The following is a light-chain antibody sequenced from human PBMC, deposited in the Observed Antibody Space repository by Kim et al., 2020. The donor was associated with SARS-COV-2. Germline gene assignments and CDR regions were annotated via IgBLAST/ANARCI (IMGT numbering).Light chain of an antibody. V-gene: IGKV3-15*01. J-gene: IGKJ4*01. Sequence: VSPGGRAALSCRASQIIGTKVAWYQQKPGQGPRLLIYDVSTRATGIAARFSGSGSGTEFTLTISSLQSDDFANYYCQQYDNWPLTFGGGTKVDIK. CDR3: QQYDNWPLT. CDR1: QIIGTK. CDR2: DVS.